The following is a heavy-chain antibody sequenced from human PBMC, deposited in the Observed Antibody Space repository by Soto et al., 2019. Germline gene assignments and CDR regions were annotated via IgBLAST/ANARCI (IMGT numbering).Heavy chain of an antibody. Sequence: GGSLRLSCAASGFTFSSYAMHWVRQAPGKGLEWVAVISYDGSNKYYADSVKGRFTISRDNSKNTLYLQMNSLRAEDTAVYYCAREYYYGDYGAFDIWGQGTMVTVSS. CDR3: AREYYYGDYGAFDI. CDR2: ISYDGSNK. D-gene: IGHD4-17*01. CDR1: GFTFSSYA. V-gene: IGHV3-30-3*01. J-gene: IGHJ3*02.